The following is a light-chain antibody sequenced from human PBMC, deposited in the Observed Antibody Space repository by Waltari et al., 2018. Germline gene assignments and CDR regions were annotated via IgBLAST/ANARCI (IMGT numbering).Light chain of an antibody. J-gene: IGKJ2*01. CDR1: QSVSSY. CDR2: DAA. V-gene: IGKV3-11*01. Sequence: DIVLTQSPATLSLSPGARATLSCRASQSVSSYLAWYQQKPGQAPRLLIYDAANRATGIPARFSGSGSGTDFTLTISSLQAEDVAVYYCQQYYSLPYTFGQGTKLEIK. CDR3: QQYYSLPYT.